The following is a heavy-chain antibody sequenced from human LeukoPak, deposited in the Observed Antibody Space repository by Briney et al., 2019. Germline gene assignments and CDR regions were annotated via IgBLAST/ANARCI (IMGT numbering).Heavy chain of an antibody. J-gene: IGHJ4*02. D-gene: IGHD3-10*01. CDR1: GYTFTSYD. Sequence: ASVKVSCKASGYTFTSYDINWVRQATGQGLEWMGWMNPNSGNTGYAQKVQGRVTMTRNTSISTAYMELSSLRSEDTAVYYCARGFLMVRGVIGAYWGQGTPVTVSS. V-gene: IGHV1-8*01. CDR2: MNPNSGNT. CDR3: ARGFLMVRGVIGAY.